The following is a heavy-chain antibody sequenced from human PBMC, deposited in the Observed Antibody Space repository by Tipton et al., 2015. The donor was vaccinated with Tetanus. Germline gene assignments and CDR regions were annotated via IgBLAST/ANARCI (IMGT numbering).Heavy chain of an antibody. J-gene: IGHJ5*02. CDR1: GFPFSGFP. CDR3: ARPPPDYMRSWTTYSFDP. D-gene: IGHD2-21*01. CDR2: ISDSGDEL. Sequence: SLRPSCAASGFPFSGFPMNWVSQAPGKGLEWVSGISDSGDELFYADSVKGRFTVSRDNSRSTMFLQMNSLRAEDTAIYFCARPPPDYMRSWTTYSFDPWGPVTVVTVSS. V-gene: IGHV3-23*01.